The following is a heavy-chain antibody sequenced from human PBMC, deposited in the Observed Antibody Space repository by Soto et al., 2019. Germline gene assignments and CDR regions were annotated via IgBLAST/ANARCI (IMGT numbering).Heavy chain of an antibody. CDR2: ISAYNGNT. V-gene: IGHV1-18*01. J-gene: IGHJ6*02. CDR3: ASSFTSSQCSYGMAV. Sequence: ASVKVSCKASGYTFTSYGISWVRQAPGQGLEWMGWISAYNGNTNYAQKLQGRVTMTTDTSTSTAYMELRSLRSDDTAVYYCASSFTSSQCSYGMAVWGQGTTVTVSS. CDR1: GYTFTSYG. D-gene: IGHD2-2*01.